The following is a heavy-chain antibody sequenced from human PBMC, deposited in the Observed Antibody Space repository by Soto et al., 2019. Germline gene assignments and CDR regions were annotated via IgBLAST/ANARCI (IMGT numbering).Heavy chain of an antibody. CDR3: ARLRMDYCSSTCCQSTWFDP. V-gene: IGHV1-18*01. D-gene: IGHD2-2*01. CDR1: GYTFTSYG. CDR2: ISAYNGNT. J-gene: IGHJ5*02. Sequence: ASVKVSCKASGYTFTSYGISWVRQAPGQGLEWMGWISAYNGNTNYAQKLQGRVTMTTDTSTSTAYMELRSLRSDDTAVYYCARLRMDYCSSTCCQSTWFDPWGQGTLVTVS.